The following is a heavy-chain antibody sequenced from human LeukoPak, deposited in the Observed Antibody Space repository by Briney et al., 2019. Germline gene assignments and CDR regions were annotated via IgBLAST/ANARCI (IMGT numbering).Heavy chain of an antibody. J-gene: IGHJ4*02. CDR1: GFTFSSYS. Sequence: GSLRLSCEASGFTFSSYSMHWVRQAPGKGLGWVAFIRYDGSNKKYADSVKGRFIISRDNSKNTLYVQMNSLRAEDTAVYYCAKDPGRDYFDYWGQGTLVTVSS. V-gene: IGHV3-30*02. CDR2: IRYDGSNK. CDR3: AKDPGRDYFDY.